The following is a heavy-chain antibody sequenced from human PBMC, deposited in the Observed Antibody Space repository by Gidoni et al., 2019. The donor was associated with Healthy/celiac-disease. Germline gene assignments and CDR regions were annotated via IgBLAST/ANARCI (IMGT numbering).Heavy chain of an antibody. Sequence: QVQLVESGGGVVQPGRSLRLSCAASGFTFSSYGMHWVRQAPGKGLEWVAVIWYDGSNKYYADSVKGRFTISRDNSKNTLYLQMNSLRAEDTAVYYCARNPSSGWYFHQDWYFDLWGRGTLVTVSS. CDR1: GFTFSSYG. CDR3: ARNPSSGWYFHQDWYFDL. V-gene: IGHV3-33*01. D-gene: IGHD6-19*01. J-gene: IGHJ2*01. CDR2: IWYDGSNK.